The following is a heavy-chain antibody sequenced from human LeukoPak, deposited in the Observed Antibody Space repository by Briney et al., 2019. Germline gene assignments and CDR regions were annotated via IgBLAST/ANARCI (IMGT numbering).Heavy chain of an antibody. D-gene: IGHD5-24*01. Sequence: GGSLRLSCAASGFTFSSYSMNWVRQAPGKGLEWVSSISSSSSYIYYADSMKGRFTISRDNAKNSLYLQMNSLRAEGTAVYYCAGGQGIKTFVYWGQGTLVTISS. J-gene: IGHJ4*02. V-gene: IGHV3-21*01. CDR3: AGGQGIKTFVY. CDR1: GFTFSSYS. CDR2: ISSSSSYI.